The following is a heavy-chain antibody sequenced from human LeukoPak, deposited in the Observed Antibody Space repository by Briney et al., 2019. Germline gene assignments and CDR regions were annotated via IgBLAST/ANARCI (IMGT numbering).Heavy chain of an antibody. CDR2: ISHSGST. Sequence: SETLSLTCGVYGDSFSGYYLSWIRQPQGMGLEWIAVISHSGSTNYNPSLRSRVTISVDTSKNQFSLKLSSVTAADTAVYYCARIHCTSTSCSHRGIDYWGQGTLVTVSS. V-gene: IGHV4-34*01. CDR1: GDSFSGYY. CDR3: ARIHCTSTSCSHRGIDY. J-gene: IGHJ4*02. D-gene: IGHD2-2*01.